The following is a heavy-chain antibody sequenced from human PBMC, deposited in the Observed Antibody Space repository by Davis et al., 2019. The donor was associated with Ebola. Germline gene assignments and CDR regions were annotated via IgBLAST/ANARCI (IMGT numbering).Heavy chain of an antibody. CDR1: GFTFSDFA. CDR3: SRDAHMVALGLDS. Sequence: GRSLRLSCVVSGFTFSDFAMHWVRQAQGKGLEWVAIISYDGTKAFYGDSVKGRFTISRDGSKNTVYLQMDSLRPDDTAGYYFSRDAHMVALGLDSWGQGTLVTVSS. J-gene: IGHJ4*02. CDR2: ISYDGTKA. D-gene: IGHD2-15*01. V-gene: IGHV3-30*01.